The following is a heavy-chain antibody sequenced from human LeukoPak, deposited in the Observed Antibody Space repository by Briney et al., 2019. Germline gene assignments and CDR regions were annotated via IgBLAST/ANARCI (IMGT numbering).Heavy chain of an antibody. CDR1: GFTFSSYG. D-gene: IGHD6-6*01. CDR3: AKDTGSSWIDP. J-gene: IGHJ5*02. CDR2: ISYDGSNK. Sequence: GGSLRLSCAASGFTFSSYGMHWVRQAPGKGLEWVAVISYDGSNKYYADSVKGRFTISRDNSKNTLYLQMNSLRAEDTAVYYCAKDTGSSWIDPWGQGTLVTVSS. V-gene: IGHV3-30*18.